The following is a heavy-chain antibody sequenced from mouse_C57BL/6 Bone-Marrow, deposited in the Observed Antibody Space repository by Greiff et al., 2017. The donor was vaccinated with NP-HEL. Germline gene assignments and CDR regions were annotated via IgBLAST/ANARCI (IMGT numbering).Heavy chain of an antibody. J-gene: IGHJ2*01. CDR2: IYPGSGNT. D-gene: IGHD1-1*01. CDR3: ARGELTTVVADY. CDR1: GYTFTDYY. Sequence: QVQLQQSGAELVRPGASVKLSCKASGYTFTDYYINWVKQRPGQGLEWIARIYPGSGNTYYNEKFKGKATLTAEKSSSTAYMQLSSLTSEDSAVYFCARGELTTVVADYWGQGTTLTVSS. V-gene: IGHV1-76*01.